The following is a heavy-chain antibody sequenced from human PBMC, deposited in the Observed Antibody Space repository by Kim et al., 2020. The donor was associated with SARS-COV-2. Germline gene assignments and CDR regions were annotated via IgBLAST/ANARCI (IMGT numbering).Heavy chain of an antibody. J-gene: IGHJ6*02. D-gene: IGHD6-6*01. V-gene: IGHV3-30*01. Sequence: KSRFTISRDNSKNTLYLQMNSLRAEDTAVYYCARDSYSSSSDYCYYGMDVWGQGTTVTVSS. CDR3: ARDSYSSSSDYCYYGMDV.